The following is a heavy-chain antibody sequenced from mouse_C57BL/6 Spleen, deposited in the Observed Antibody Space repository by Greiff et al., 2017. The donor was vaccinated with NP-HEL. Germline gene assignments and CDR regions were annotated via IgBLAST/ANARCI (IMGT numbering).Heavy chain of an antibody. CDR3: ARSGYYDYEAGYWYFDV. CDR2: IYPGGGYT. V-gene: IGHV1-63*01. CDR1: GYTFTNYW. D-gene: IGHD2-4*01. J-gene: IGHJ1*03. Sequence: VQLQQSGAELVRPGTSVKMSCKASGYTFTNYWIGWAKQRPGHGLEWIGDIYPGGGYTNYNEKFKGKATLTADKSSSTAYMQFSSLTSEDSAIYYCARSGYYDYEAGYWYFDVWGTGTTVTVSS.